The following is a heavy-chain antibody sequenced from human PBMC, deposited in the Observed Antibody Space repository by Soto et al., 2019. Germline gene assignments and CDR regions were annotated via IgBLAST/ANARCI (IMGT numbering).Heavy chain of an antibody. CDR2: IIPIFGTA. Sequence: QVQLVQSGAEVKKPGSSVKVSCKASGGTFSSYSISWVRQAPGQGLEWMGGIIPIFGTANYAQKFQGRVTIPADESKSTGYMELSSLRSEDTAVDDCARVSVWLQFGEAFDIWGQGTMVTVSS. CDR3: ARVSVWLQFGEAFDI. CDR1: GGTFSSYS. D-gene: IGHD5-12*01. V-gene: IGHV1-69*01. J-gene: IGHJ3*02.